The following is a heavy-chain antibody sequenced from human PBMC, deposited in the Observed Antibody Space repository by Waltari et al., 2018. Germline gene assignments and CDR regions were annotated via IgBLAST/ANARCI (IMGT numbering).Heavy chain of an antibody. CDR1: GFTFSKSW. V-gene: IGHV3-74*01. Sequence: LVQSGGGLVQPGVSLRLSCAASGFTFSKSWMHWVRQAPGGGLVWVSRINGDGSSTSHADSVKGRFTTSRDNAKNTLYLQMKSLRVKDTGVYYCARVAPKTYRSPVPGRDYYYGMDVWGQGTAVIVSS. D-gene: IGHD6-13*01. CDR2: INGDGSST. J-gene: IGHJ6*02. CDR3: ARVAPKTYRSPVPGRDYYYGMDV.